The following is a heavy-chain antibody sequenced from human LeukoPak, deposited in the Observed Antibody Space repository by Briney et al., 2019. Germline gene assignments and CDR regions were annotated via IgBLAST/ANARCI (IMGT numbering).Heavy chain of an antibody. V-gene: IGHV3-23*01. D-gene: IGHD4/OR15-4a*01. CDR3: AKGDPDPGDLRIAALTFDY. J-gene: IGHJ4*02. CDR1: GFTFSSYS. Sequence: PGGSLRLSCAASGFTFSSYSMNWVRQAPGKGLEWVSAISGSGGSTYYADSVKGRFTISRDNSKNTLYLQMNGLRAEDTALYYCAKGDPDPGDLRIAALTFDYWGQGTLVTVSS. CDR2: ISGSGGST.